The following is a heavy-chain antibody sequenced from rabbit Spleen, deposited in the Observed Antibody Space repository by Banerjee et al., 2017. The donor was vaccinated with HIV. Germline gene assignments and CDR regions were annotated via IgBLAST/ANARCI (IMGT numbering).Heavy chain of an antibody. V-gene: IGHV1S40*01. CDR3: ARDLVGVIGWNFYL. CDR1: GFSFSNSYY. Sequence: QSLEESGGDLVKPGASLTLTCTASGFSFSNSYYICWVRQAPGKGLEWIACIDAGSSGSTYYASWAKGRFTISKTSSTTVTLRMTSLTAADTATYFCARDLVGVIGWNFYLWGPGTLVTVS. J-gene: IGHJ4*01. CDR2: IDAGSSGST. D-gene: IGHD1-1*01.